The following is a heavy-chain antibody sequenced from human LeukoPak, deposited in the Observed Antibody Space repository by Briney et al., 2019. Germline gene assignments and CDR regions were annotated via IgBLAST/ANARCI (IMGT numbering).Heavy chain of an antibody. CDR3: ASTITGTTYDAFDS. D-gene: IGHD1-7*01. Sequence: GASVKVSCKASGYSFTSYYMHWVRQAPGQGLEWMGIINPSGGTTSYAQKFQGRVTVTRDTSTGTVYMELSSLRSEDTAVYYCASTITGTTYDAFDSWGQGTMVTVSS. V-gene: IGHV1-46*01. J-gene: IGHJ3*02. CDR2: INPSGGTT. CDR1: GYSFTSYY.